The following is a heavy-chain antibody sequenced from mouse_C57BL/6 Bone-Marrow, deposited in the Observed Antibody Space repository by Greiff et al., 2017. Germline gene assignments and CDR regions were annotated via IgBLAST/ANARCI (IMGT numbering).Heavy chain of an antibody. V-gene: IGHV1-9*01. CDR1: GYTFTGYW. CDR3: ARSFYYYGSSYWYFDV. D-gene: IGHD1-1*01. J-gene: IGHJ1*03. CDR2: IFPGSGST. Sequence: VQLQQSGAELMKPGASVKLSCKATGYTFTGYWIEWVKQRPGHGLEGIGEIFPGSGSTNYNEKFKGKATFTADTSSNTAYMQLSSLTTEDSAIYYCARSFYYYGSSYWYFDVWGTGTTVTVSS.